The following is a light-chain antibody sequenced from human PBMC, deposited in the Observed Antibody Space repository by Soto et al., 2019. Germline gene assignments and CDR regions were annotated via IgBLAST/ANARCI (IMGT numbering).Light chain of an antibody. Sequence: EIVLTQSPGTLSLSPGERATLSCRASQSASSRYLAWYQQKPGQTPRLLIYGASSRATGIPDRFSGSLSGTDFTLTISSLEPEDSAVYYCQQYGTSPRYSFGQGTKLEIK. CDR1: QSASSRY. CDR2: GAS. J-gene: IGKJ2*03. V-gene: IGKV3-20*01. CDR3: QQYGTSPRYS.